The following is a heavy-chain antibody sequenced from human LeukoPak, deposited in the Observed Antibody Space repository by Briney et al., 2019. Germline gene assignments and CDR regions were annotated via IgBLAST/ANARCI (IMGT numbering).Heavy chain of an antibody. CDR2: ISWDSSSI. V-gene: IGHV3-9*01. J-gene: IGHJ4*02. Sequence: SGRSLRLSCAASGFTLDNYGMEWVRHDAGKGMEWDSGISWDSSSITYADCVKGRLTISRDNANNSLYLQMNSLRSEFTSLYYCANLSVAVHWVQGTLLTVSS. CDR3: ANLSVAVH. D-gene: IGHD6-19*01. CDR1: GFTLDNYG.